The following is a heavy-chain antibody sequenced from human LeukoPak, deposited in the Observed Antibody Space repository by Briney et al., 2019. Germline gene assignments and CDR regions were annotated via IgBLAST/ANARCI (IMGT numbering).Heavy chain of an antibody. D-gene: IGHD6-19*01. CDR2: IYYSGST. Sequence: DPSETLSLTCTVSGGSISSYYWSWIRQPPGKGLEWIGYIYYSGSTNYNPSLKSRVTISVDTSKNQFSLKLSSVTAADTAVYYCARHVRGQSVAVAGTFDYWGQGTLVTVSS. CDR3: ARHVRGQSVAVAGTFDY. J-gene: IGHJ4*02. V-gene: IGHV4-59*08. CDR1: GGSISSYY.